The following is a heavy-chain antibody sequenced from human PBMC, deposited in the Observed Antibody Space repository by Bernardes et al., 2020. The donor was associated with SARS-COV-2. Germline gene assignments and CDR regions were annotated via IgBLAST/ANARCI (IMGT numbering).Heavy chain of an antibody. J-gene: IGHJ4*02. CDR3: ARDLTPPYYGSGSPEFDY. Sequence: GGSLRLSCAASGFTFSSYEMNWVRQAPGKGLEWVSYISSSGSTIYYADSVKGRFTISRDNAKNSLYLQMNSLRAEDTAVYYCARDLTPPYYGSGSPEFDYWGQGTLVTVSS. D-gene: IGHD3-10*01. CDR2: ISSSGSTI. CDR1: GFTFSSYE. V-gene: IGHV3-48*03.